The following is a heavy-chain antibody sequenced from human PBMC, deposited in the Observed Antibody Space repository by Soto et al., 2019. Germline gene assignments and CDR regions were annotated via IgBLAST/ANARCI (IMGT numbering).Heavy chain of an antibody. CDR3: GRGRSGQIVVFY. Sequence: ASVKVSCKASGYTFTGHYIHWVRQAPEQGPEWMGEIGPESGATRYAQKFQGRVTMTRDTSITTVYMELNNLSPDDTAVYYCGRGRSGQIVVFYWGQGAPVTVSS. CDR1: GYTFTGHY. CDR2: IGPESGAT. V-gene: IGHV1-2*02. J-gene: IGHJ4*02. D-gene: IGHD1-26*01.